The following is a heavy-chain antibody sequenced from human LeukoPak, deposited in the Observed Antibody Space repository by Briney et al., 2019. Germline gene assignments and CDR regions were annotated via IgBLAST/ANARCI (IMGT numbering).Heavy chain of an antibody. D-gene: IGHD3-22*01. J-gene: IGHJ4*02. CDR3: AKDLTMIYYFDY. V-gene: IGHV3-23*01. Sequence: GGSLRLSCAAYGFTFSSYAMSWVRQAPGKGLEWVSAISGSGGSTYYADSVKGRFTISRDNSKNTLYLQMNSLRAEDTAVYYCAKDLTMIYYFDYWGQGTLVTVSS. CDR1: GFTFSSYA. CDR2: ISGSGGST.